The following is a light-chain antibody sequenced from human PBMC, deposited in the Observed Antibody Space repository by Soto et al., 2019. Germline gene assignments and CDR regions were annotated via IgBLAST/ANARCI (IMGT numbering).Light chain of an antibody. V-gene: IGKV4-1*01. CDR2: WAS. CDR1: QSVLYSSNNKNY. J-gene: IGKJ2*01. CDR3: QQYNSTPYT. Sequence: TLAPDSLAVSLGERATINCKSSQSVLYSSNNKNYLAWYQQKPGQPPKLLIYWASTRESGVPDRFSGSGSGTDFTLTISSLQAEDVAVYFCQQYNSTPYTFGQGTKLEIK.